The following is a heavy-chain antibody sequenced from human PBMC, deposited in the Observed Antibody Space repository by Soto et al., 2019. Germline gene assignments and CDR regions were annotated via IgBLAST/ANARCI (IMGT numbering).Heavy chain of an antibody. Sequence: QVQLVQSGAEVKEPGDSVRVSCEASGYTFTSYYIHWVRQAPGQGLEWMGWINPKFGDTTYAQDFQGRVSMTRDMSISTVYMELISLTSDDTAIYYFARNIDYYYGPGSGNGHGFWGQGSTVTVFS. CDR1: GYTFTSYY. CDR3: ARNIDYYYGPGSGNGHGF. J-gene: IGHJ6*02. CDR2: INPKFGDT. D-gene: IGHD3-10*01. V-gene: IGHV1-2*02.